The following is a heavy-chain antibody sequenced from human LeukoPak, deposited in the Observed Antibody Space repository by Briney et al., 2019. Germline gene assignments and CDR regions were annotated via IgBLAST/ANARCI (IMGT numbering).Heavy chain of an antibody. CDR3: AREGGPYRPLDY. Sequence: SGTLSLTCGVSGGSITITNYWTWVRQPPGKGLEWIGEVNLQGSTNYDPSLMGRVAISVDTSENHISLQLTSVTAADTAVYYCAREGGPYRPLDYSGQGTLVTVSS. J-gene: IGHJ4*02. CDR2: VNLQGST. V-gene: IGHV4-4*02. CDR1: GGSITITNY.